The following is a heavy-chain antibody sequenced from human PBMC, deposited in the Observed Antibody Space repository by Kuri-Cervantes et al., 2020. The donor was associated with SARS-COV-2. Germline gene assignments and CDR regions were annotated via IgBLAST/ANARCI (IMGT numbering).Heavy chain of an antibody. V-gene: IGHV4-59*01. CDR3: ARLGSPRSGYHPASFDI. CDR1: GFTFSDYY. J-gene: IGHJ3*02. D-gene: IGHD3-22*01. Sequence: GSLRLSCAASGFTFSDYYMSWIRQAPGKGLEWIGYIYYSGSTNYNPSLKSRVTISVDTSKNQFSLKLSSVTAADTAVYYCARLGSPRSGYHPASFDIWGQGTMVTVSS. CDR2: IYYSGST.